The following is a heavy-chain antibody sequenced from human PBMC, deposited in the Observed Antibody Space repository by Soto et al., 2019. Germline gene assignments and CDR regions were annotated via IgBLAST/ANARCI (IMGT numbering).Heavy chain of an antibody. CDR3: ARDEPNYDFWRRGLDV. CDR2: INSDSSST. J-gene: IGHJ6*02. CDR1: GFTFSSYW. V-gene: IGHV3-74*01. Sequence: EVQLVESGGGLVQPGGSLRLSCAASGFTFSSYWMHWVRQAPGKGLEWVSRINSDSSSTNYADSVKGRFTITRDNAKNTLSLQMNSMRAEDTAVYYCARDEPNYDFWRRGLDVWGQGTTVSVSS. D-gene: IGHD3-3*01.